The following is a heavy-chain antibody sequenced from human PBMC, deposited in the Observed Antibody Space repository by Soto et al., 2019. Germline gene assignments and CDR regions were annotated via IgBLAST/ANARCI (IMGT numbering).Heavy chain of an antibody. V-gene: IGHV1-46*01. CDR3: ARDRGRVAGTGP. CDR2: INPSGGST. D-gene: IGHD6-19*01. Sequence: ASVKVSCKASGYTFTSYYMHWVRQAPGQGLEWMGRINPSGGSTSYAQKLQGRVTMTTDTSTSTAYMELRSLRSDDTAVYYCARDRGRVAGTGPWGQGTLVTVSS. J-gene: IGHJ5*02. CDR1: GYTFTSYY.